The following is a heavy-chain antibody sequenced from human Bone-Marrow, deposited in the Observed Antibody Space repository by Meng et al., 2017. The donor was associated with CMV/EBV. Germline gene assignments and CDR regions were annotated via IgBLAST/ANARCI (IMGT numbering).Heavy chain of an antibody. CDR2: MNPNSGNT. J-gene: IGHJ3*02. CDR1: GYTFTSYD. D-gene: IGHD4-23*01. CDR3: ARNGAYGGNDAFDI. Sequence: ASVKVSCKASGYTFTSYDINWVRQATGQGLEWMGWMNPNSGNTGYAQKLQGRVTMTRNTSISTAYMELSSLRSEDTAVYYCARNGAYGGNDAFDIWGQGTMVTVSS. V-gene: IGHV1-8*01.